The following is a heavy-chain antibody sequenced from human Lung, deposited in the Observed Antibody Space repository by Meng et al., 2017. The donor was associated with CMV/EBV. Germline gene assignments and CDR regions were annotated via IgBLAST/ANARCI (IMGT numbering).Heavy chain of an antibody. CDR3: ARDRLVTIFGVAIPSNGMDV. V-gene: IGHV3-21*01. CDR1: SYS. CDR2: ISGSSSYI. J-gene: IGHJ6*02. Sequence: SYSMNWVRQAPGKGLGWVSSISGSSSYIYYADSVKGRFTISRDNAKNSLYLQMNSLRDEDTAVYYCARDRLVTIFGVAIPSNGMDVWGHGTTVTVSS. D-gene: IGHD3-3*01.